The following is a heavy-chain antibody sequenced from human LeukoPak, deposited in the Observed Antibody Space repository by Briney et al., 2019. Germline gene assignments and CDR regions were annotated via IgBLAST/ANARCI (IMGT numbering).Heavy chain of an antibody. CDR3: ARPGGGAFFGDFDY. Sequence: GGSLRLSCAASGFIFSNYYMGWVRQAPGKGLEWVANIQEDGSATYYVDSVKGRFTISRDNAKNSLDLQMNSLRAEDTAVYYCARPGGGAFFGDFDYWGQGTLVTVSS. V-gene: IGHV3-7*01. D-gene: IGHD3-3*01. CDR1: GFIFSNYY. J-gene: IGHJ4*02. CDR2: IQEDGSAT.